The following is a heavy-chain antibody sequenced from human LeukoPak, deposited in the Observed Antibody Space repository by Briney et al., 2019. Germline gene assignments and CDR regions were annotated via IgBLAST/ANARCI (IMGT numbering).Heavy chain of an antibody. CDR1: GFAFNSYA. Sequence: PGGSLRLSCAASGFAFNSYAVSWVRQAPGKGLEWVSYISSSGSHTNYADSVTGRFTISRNNAKKSLHLQMNSLRAEDTAVYYCAKTYLSWYFDLWGRGTLVTVSS. V-gene: IGHV3-11*03. D-gene: IGHD3-16*01. J-gene: IGHJ2*01. CDR2: ISSSGSHT. CDR3: AKTYLSWYFDL.